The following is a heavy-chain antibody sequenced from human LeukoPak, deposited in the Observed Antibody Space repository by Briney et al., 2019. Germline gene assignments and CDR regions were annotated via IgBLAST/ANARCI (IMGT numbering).Heavy chain of an antibody. Sequence: SETLSLTCTVSGGSISSYYWSWIRKPPGKGLEWIGYIYYSGSTNYNPSLKSRVTISVDTSKNQFSLKLSSVTAADTAVYYCARYSSSWSPNWFDPWGQGTLVTVSS. CDR1: GGSISSYY. CDR3: ARYSSSWSPNWFDP. D-gene: IGHD6-13*01. J-gene: IGHJ5*02. V-gene: IGHV4-59*01. CDR2: IYYSGST.